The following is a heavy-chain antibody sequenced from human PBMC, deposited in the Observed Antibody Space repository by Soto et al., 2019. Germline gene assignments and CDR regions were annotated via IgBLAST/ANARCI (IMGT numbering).Heavy chain of an antibody. CDR2: IYSTGTT. J-gene: IGHJ2*01. Sequence: PSETLSLTCKVSGTSVRHFDWSWIRQSAGKGLEWIGRIYSTGTTNFNPSLKSRLTMSMDMSKNQVSLKLTSVTAADTAVYYCVRDRADFSSTYYHYFAVWGRGTLVTVSS. D-gene: IGHD6-13*01. CDR1: GTSVRHFD. V-gene: IGHV4-4*07. CDR3: VRDRADFSSTYYHYFAV.